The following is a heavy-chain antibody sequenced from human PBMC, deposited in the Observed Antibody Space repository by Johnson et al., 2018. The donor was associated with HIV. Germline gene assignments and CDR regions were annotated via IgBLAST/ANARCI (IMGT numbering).Heavy chain of an antibody. CDR2: IYSGDST. CDR1: GFTFDDYG. CDR3: AKKQAAAGTGGGAFDI. D-gene: IGHD6-13*01. J-gene: IGHJ3*02. V-gene: IGHV3-NL1*01. Sequence: QVQLVESGGGVVQPGRSLRLSCAASGFTFDDYGMSWVRQAPGKALEWVSVIYSGDSTYYADSVKCRFTISRDNSKNTLYLQMNSLRTEDTAVYYCAKKQAAAGTGGGAFDIWGQGTMVTVSS.